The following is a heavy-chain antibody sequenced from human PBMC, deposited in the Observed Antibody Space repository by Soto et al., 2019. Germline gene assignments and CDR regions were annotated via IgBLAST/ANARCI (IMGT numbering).Heavy chain of an antibody. CDR1: GFTFSNYD. CDR3: AKAGIHGRYFDWLNTEYYFDY. J-gene: IGHJ4*02. Sequence: PWGSLRLSSAASGFTFSNYDMSWVRQAPGKGLEWVSAISGSGGSTYYADSVKGRFTISRDNSKNTLYLQMNSLRAEDTAVYYCAKAGIHGRYFDWLNTEYYFDYWGQGTLVTVSS. V-gene: IGHV3-23*01. CDR2: ISGSGGST. D-gene: IGHD3-9*01.